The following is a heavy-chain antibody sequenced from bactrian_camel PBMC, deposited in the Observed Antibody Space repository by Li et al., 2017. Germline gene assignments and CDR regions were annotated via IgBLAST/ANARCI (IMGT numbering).Heavy chain of an antibody. CDR3: ATLYGGNWANPRYFGY. CDR1: GFTFSGYW. V-gene: IGHV3S1*01. J-gene: IGHJ6*01. D-gene: IGHD6*01. Sequence: HVQLVESGGGLVQPGGSLTLSCTASGFTFSGYWMYWVRQTPAKGLEWVSGVASNGGSTEYADSIVGRFTISRDNAKNTVYLQINSLKSEDTALYYCATLYGGNWANPRYFGYWGQGTQVTVS. CDR2: VASNGGST.